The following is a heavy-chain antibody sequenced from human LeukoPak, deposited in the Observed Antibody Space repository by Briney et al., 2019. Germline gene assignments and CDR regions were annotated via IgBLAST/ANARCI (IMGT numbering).Heavy chain of an antibody. J-gene: IGHJ4*02. CDR3: VRDPRIGEYHSSGSLDY. D-gene: IGHD3-10*01. V-gene: IGHV1-18*01. CDR1: GYTFASYC. CDR2: ISTYNGNT. Sequence: ASVKVSCKASGYTFASYCISWVRQAPGQGLEWMGWISTYNGNTNYAQNLQGRVTMTTETSTTTAYMELRSLRSDDTAVYYCVRDPRIGEYHSSGSLDYWGQGTLVTVSS.